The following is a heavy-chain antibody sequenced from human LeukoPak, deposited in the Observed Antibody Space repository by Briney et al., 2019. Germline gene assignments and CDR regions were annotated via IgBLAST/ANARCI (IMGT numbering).Heavy chain of an antibody. CDR1: GGSFSGYY. D-gene: IGHD4-17*01. V-gene: IGHV4-34*01. Sequence: SETLSLTCAVYGGSFSGYYCSWIRQPPGKGLEWIGEINHSGSTNYNPSLKSRVTISVDTSKNQFSLKLSSVTAADTAVYYCARGDYGEASWFDPWGQGTLVTVSS. CDR3: ARGDYGEASWFDP. J-gene: IGHJ5*02. CDR2: INHSGST.